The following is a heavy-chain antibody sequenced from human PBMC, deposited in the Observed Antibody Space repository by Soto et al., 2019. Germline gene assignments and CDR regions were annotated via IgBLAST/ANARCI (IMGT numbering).Heavy chain of an antibody. D-gene: IGHD2-21*01. V-gene: IGHV1-18*01. J-gene: IGHJ6*02. CDR2: ISPYSGNT. Sequence: QVQLVQSGDEVRKPGSSVKVSCKASGYIFVNYGIAWVRQAPGQGLEWMGWISPYSGNTHYASKVQGRLTMTTDTSTTTAYIDLASLTSTDTAVYYSSIVHTYITPTPQDVWGQGTTVTVSS. CDR1: GYIFVNYG. CDR3: SIVHTYITPTPQDV.